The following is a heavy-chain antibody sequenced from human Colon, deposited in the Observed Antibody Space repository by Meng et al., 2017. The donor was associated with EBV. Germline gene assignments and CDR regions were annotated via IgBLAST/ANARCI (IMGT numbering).Heavy chain of an antibody. CDR3: ARSRWLLLQL. D-gene: IGHD3-22*01. Sequence: VHPQQRGGGLLQPSETLSLTCTVYGGPFSGFYWTWIRQSPGKGLEWIGEIDDSGNIIYNPSLKSRVTISGDTSKNQFSLNVSSVTAADTAVYYCARSRWLLLQLWGQGTLVTVSS. CDR1: GGPFSGFY. V-gene: IGHV4-34*01. CDR2: IDDSGNI. J-gene: IGHJ4*02.